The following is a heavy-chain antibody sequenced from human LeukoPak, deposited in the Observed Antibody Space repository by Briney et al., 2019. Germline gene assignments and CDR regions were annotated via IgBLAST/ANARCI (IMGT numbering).Heavy chain of an antibody. D-gene: IGHD3-10*01. V-gene: IGHV3-21*01. Sequence: GGSLRLSCAASGFSLTSYTMNWVRQAPGKGLEWVSSISSSANFLFYAESVKGRFTISRDNAKNSLYLQMNSLRDEDTAVYFCAREPDITLLRGVSLEFDSWGQGALVTVSS. CDR1: GFSLTSYT. CDR2: ISSSANFL. J-gene: IGHJ4*02. CDR3: AREPDITLLRGVSLEFDS.